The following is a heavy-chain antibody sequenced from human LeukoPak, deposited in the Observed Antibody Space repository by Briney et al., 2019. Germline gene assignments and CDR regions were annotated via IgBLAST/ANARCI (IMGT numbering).Heavy chain of an antibody. Sequence: SETLSLTCTVSGGSISSYYWSWIRQSAGKGLEWIGRIYTSGSTNYNPSLKSRVTMSVDTSKNQFSLKLSSVTAADTAVYYCARSLPIAAAGEYFQHWGQGTLVTASS. D-gene: IGHD6-13*01. CDR1: GGSISSYY. J-gene: IGHJ1*01. CDR3: ARSLPIAAAGEYFQH. CDR2: IYTSGST. V-gene: IGHV4-4*07.